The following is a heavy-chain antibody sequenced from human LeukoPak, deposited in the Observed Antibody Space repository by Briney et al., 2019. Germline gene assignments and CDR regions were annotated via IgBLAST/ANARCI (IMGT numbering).Heavy chain of an antibody. D-gene: IGHD3-22*01. J-gene: IGHJ4*02. CDR2: ISSSSSSI. CDR3: ARGSYDYESSGYIYFDY. CDR1: GFTFSSYS. Sequence: QPGGSLRLSCAASGFTFSSYSMNWVRQAPGKGLEWVSYISSSSSSIYYADSVKGRFTISRDNAKNSLYLQMNSLRDEDTAVYYCARGSYDYESSGYIYFDYWGQGTLVTVSS. V-gene: IGHV3-48*02.